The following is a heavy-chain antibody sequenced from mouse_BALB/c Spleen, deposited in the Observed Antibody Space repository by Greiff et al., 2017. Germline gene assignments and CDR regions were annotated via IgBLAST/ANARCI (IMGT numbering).Heavy chain of an antibody. CDR3: TRRNYYGSHFDD. D-gene: IGHD1-1*01. V-gene: IGHV6-6*02. CDR2: IRLKSNNYAT. J-gene: IGHJ2*01. Sequence: EVKLVESGGGLVQPGGSMKLSCVASGFTFSNYWMNWVRQSPEKGLEWVAEIRLKSNNYATHYAESVKGRFTISRDDSKSSVYLQMNNLRAEDTGIYYCTRRNYYGSHFDDWGQGTTLTVSS. CDR1: GFTFSNYW.